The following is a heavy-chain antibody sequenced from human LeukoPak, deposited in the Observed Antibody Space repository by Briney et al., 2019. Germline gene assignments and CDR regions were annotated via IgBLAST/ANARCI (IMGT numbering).Heavy chain of an antibody. CDR2: IYYSGST. CDR1: GGSISSYY. D-gene: IGHD3-22*01. Sequence: TSETLSLTCTVSGGSISSYYWSWIRQPPGKGLEWIGYIYYSGSTNYNPSLKSRVTISVDTSKKQFSLTLSSVTAADTAVYYCARLFGITMIEDWGQGTLVTVSS. J-gene: IGHJ4*02. V-gene: IGHV4-59*08. CDR3: ARLFGITMIED.